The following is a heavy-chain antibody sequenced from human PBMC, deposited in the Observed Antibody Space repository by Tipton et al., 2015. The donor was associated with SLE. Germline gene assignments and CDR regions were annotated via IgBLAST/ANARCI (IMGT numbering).Heavy chain of an antibody. CDR2: VYYSGNT. CDR1: GGSISSSSNY. Sequence: TLSLTCTVSGGSISSSSNYWGWIRQPPGKGLEWIGSVYYSGNTHYNPSLKSRVTISVDTSKNQFSLKLSSVTAADTAVYYCARDRGSGSYYTHDAFDIWGQGTMVTVSS. J-gene: IGHJ3*02. D-gene: IGHD3-10*01. CDR3: ARDRGSGSYYTHDAFDI. V-gene: IGHV4-39*07.